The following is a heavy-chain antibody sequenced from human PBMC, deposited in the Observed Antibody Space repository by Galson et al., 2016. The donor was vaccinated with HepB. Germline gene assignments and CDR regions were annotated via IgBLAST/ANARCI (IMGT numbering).Heavy chain of an antibody. D-gene: IGHD6-13*01. CDR3: AKGMILSAAVSIWFDP. CDR2: IKEDGSQK. Sequence: SLRLSCAATGFTFESYWMSWVRQAPGKGLEWVADIKEDGSQKYHSDSVRGRFTISRDNSKNFVFLQMNSLRAEDTALYYCAKGMILSAAVSIWFDPWGQGTLVTVSS. CDR1: GFTFESYW. V-gene: IGHV3-7*03. J-gene: IGHJ5*02.